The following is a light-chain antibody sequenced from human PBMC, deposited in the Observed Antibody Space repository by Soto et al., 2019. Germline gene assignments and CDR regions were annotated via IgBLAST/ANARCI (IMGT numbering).Light chain of an antibody. Sequence: QSVLTQSPSASASLGASVKVTCTLSSGHSGYAIVWHQQQPGKGPRFLIRLNTDGSHNKGDGIPDRFSASSAGAERYLTFCSLHAEDEAYYYCQTWGAGIVFGGGTKLTVL. V-gene: IGLV4-69*01. CDR3: QTWGAGIV. CDR1: SGHSGYA. J-gene: IGLJ2*01. CDR2: LNTDGSH.